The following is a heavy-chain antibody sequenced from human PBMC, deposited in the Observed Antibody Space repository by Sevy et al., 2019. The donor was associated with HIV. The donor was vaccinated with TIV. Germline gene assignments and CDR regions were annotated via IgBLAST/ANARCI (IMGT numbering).Heavy chain of an antibody. V-gene: IGHV3-53*01. Sequence: GGSLRLSCAASGFTVSSNYMSWVRQAPGKGQEWVSVIYSGGSTYYADSVKGRFTISRDNSKNTLYLQMNSLRAEDTAVYYCAKALDVSVAGIDYWGQGTLVTVSS. D-gene: IGHD6-19*01. CDR1: GFTVSSNY. CDR2: IYSGGST. CDR3: AKALDVSVAGIDY. J-gene: IGHJ4*02.